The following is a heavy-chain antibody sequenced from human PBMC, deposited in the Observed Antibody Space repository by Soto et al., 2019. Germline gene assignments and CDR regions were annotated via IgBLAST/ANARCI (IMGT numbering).Heavy chain of an antibody. Sequence: SVKVSCKTSGGTFSTFGISWARQAPGQGLEWMGGIIPFFGTAEYSQKFEDRITITADESTNTVYMDLRSLTSEDTAIYYCARTAPMDAGDKYYYDFWGQGALVTVSS. V-gene: IGHV1-69*13. D-gene: IGHD3-16*01. CDR2: IIPFFGTA. J-gene: IGHJ4*02. CDR1: GGTFSTFG. CDR3: ARTAPMDAGDKYYYDF.